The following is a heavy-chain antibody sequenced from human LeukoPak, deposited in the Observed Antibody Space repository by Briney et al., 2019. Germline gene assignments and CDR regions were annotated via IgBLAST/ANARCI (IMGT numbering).Heavy chain of an antibody. V-gene: IGHV4-59*01. D-gene: IGHD6-19*01. J-gene: IGHJ3*02. Sequence: SETLSLTCTVSGGSISSYYWSWIRQPPGKGLEWIGYIYYSGSTNYNPSLKSRVTISVDTSKNQFSLKPSSVTAADTAVYYCARATYSSGWSLSAFDIWGQGTMVTVSS. CDR3: ARATYSSGWSLSAFDI. CDR1: GGSISSYY. CDR2: IYYSGST.